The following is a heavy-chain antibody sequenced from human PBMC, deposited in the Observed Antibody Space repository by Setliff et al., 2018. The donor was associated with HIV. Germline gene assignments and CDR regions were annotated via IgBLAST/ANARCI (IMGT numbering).Heavy chain of an antibody. D-gene: IGHD3-3*01. J-gene: IGHJ6*03. CDR3: AKGSGKITIYYYYMDV. CDR1: GFTVIDYA. CDR2: ISGSGGST. Sequence: PGGSLRLSCEASGFTVIDYAMSWVRQAPGKGLEWVSAISGSGGSTNYADSVKGRFTISRDNSKNTLYLQMNSLRAEDTAVYYCAKGSGKITIYYYYMDVWGKGTTVTVSS. V-gene: IGHV3-23*01.